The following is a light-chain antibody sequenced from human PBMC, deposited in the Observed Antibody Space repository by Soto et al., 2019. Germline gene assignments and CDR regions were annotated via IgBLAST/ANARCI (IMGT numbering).Light chain of an antibody. Sequence: DIVMTQSPDSLAVSLGERATINCSSGQSVLYSSNNKNHLAWYQQKPGQPPKLLIYWASPRESGVPERFSGSGSGTDFTLTISSLQAGDVAVYYCQQYYNTPLTFVGGTKVEIK. CDR3: QQYYNTPLT. CDR1: QSVLYSSNNKNH. J-gene: IGKJ4*01. V-gene: IGKV4-1*01. CDR2: WAS.